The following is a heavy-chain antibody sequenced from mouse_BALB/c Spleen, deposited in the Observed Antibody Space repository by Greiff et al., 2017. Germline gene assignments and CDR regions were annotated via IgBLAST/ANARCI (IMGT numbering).Heavy chain of an antibody. CDR2: ISSGGSYT. V-gene: IGHV5-9-3*01. J-gene: IGHJ2*01. D-gene: IGHD2-1*01. CDR1: GFTFSSYA. Sequence: EVQVVESGGGLVKPGGSLKLSCAASGFTFSSYAMSWVRQTPEKRLEWVATISSGGSYTYYPDSVKGRFTISRDNAKNTLYLQMSSLRSEDTAMYYCARQGGGNYYFDYWGQGTTLTVSS. CDR3: ARQGGGNYYFDY.